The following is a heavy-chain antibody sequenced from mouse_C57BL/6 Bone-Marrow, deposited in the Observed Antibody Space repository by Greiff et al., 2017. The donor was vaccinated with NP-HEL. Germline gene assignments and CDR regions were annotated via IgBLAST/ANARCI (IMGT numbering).Heavy chain of an antibody. Sequence: QVQLKQSGAELVRPGTSVKMSCKASGYTFTNYWIGWAKQRPGHGLEWIGDIYPGGGYTNYNEKFKGKATLTADKSSSTAYMQFSSLTSEDSAIYYCARLGTGSSSYYFDYWGQGTTLTVSS. D-gene: IGHD4-1*01. CDR2: IYPGGGYT. CDR3: ARLGTGSSSYYFDY. CDR1: GYTFTNYW. J-gene: IGHJ2*01. V-gene: IGHV1-63*01.